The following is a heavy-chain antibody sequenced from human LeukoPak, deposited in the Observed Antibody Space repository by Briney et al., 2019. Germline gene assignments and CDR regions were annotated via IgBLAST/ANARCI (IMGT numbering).Heavy chain of an antibody. CDR2: ISSSSSYI. V-gene: IGHV3-21*01. CDR1: GFTFGSYS. Sequence: GGSLRLSCAASGFTFGSYSMNWVRQAPGKGLEWVSSISSSSSYIYYADSVKGRFTISRDNAKNSLYLQMNSLRAEDTAVYYCAREAVAGEIDYWGQGTLVTVSS. J-gene: IGHJ4*02. CDR3: AREAVAGEIDY. D-gene: IGHD6-19*01.